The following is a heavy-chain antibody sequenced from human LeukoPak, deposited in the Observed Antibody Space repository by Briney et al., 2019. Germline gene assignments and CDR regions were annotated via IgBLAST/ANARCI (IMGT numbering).Heavy chain of an antibody. D-gene: IGHD6-13*01. J-gene: IGHJ4*02. Sequence: PGGSLRLFCAAAGFPLSCYWMARGRQAPGKGLGGGGKIMQDGSEKYYVDSVKGRFTISRDNAENSLYLQMNSLRAEDTAVYYCARVRSSSNWYYYFDCWGQGTLVTVSS. V-gene: IGHV3-7*05. CDR3: ARVRSSSNWYYYFDC. CDR1: GFPLSCYW. CDR2: IMQDGSEK.